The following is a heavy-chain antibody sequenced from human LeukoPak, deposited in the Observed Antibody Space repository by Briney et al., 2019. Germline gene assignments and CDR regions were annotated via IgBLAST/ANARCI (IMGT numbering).Heavy chain of an antibody. J-gene: IGHJ4*02. Sequence: SKTLSLTCTVSGGSISSYYWSWIRQPPGKGLEWIGYIYYSGSTNYNPSLKSRVTISVDTSKNQFSLKLSSVTAADTAVYYCARLEANWVFDYWGQGTLVTVSS. D-gene: IGHD1-1*01. CDR3: ARLEANWVFDY. CDR2: IYYSGST. CDR1: GGSISSYY. V-gene: IGHV4-59*01.